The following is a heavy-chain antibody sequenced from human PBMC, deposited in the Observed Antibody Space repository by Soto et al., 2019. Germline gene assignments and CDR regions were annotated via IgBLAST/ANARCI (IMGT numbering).Heavy chain of an antibody. CDR3: AKAPLGNSWYIDY. D-gene: IGHD6-13*01. CDR1: GFTFSSYA. CDR2: IGGSGGST. V-gene: IGHV3-23*01. Sequence: GGSLRLACAASGFTFSSYAMTWARQAPGKGLEWVSAIGGSGGSTYYADSVKGRFTISRDNSKNTLYLQMNSLRAEDTALYYCAKAPLGNSWYIDYWGQGTLVTVSS. J-gene: IGHJ4*02.